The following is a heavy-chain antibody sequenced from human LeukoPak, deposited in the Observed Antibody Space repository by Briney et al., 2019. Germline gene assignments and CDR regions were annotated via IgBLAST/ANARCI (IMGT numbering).Heavy chain of an antibody. J-gene: IGHJ4*02. D-gene: IGHD2-8*01. CDR2: ISSNSDDI. Sequence: GGSLRLSCVGSGFNFDEYAMQRVRQPPGKGLEWVSSISSNSDDIGYADSVKGRFTISRDSAKKSLYLHMNSLRVEDTALYYCAQDRYCTSSSCPIDYWGQGTLVTVSS. V-gene: IGHV3-9*01. CDR3: AQDRYCTSSSCPIDY. CDR1: GFNFDEYA.